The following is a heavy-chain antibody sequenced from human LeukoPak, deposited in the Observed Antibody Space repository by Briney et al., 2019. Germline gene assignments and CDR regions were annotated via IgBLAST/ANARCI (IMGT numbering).Heavy chain of an antibody. V-gene: IGHV4-39*07. CDR1: GGSISSSSYY. Sequence: SETLSLTCTVSGGSISSSSYYWGWIRQPPGKGLEWIGSIYYSGSTYYNPSLKSRVTISVDTSKNQFSLKLSSVTAADTAVYYCARIRHDYGDYALDYWGQGTLVTVSS. CDR3: ARIRHDYGDYALDY. J-gene: IGHJ4*02. CDR2: IYYSGST. D-gene: IGHD4-17*01.